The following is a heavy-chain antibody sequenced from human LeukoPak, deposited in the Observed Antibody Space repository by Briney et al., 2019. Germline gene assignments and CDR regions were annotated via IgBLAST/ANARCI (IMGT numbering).Heavy chain of an antibody. CDR1: GFTFSSYA. Sequence: GGSLRLSCAASGFTFSSYAMSWVRQAPGKGLEWVSAISGSGGSTYYADSVKGRFTISRDNSKNTLYLQMNSLRAEDAAVYYCAKGLERWLQLLDYWGQGTLVTVSS. J-gene: IGHJ4*02. D-gene: IGHD5-24*01. CDR2: ISGSGGST. CDR3: AKGLERWLQLLDY. V-gene: IGHV3-23*01.